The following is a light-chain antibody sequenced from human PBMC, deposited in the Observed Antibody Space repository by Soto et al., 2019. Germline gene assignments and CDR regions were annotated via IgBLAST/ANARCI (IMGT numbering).Light chain of an antibody. Sequence: QPVLSQPASVSGSPGQSITISCTGTSSHVCGYNYVSWYQQHPGKAPKLMIYEVSNRPSGVSNRFSGSKSGNTASLTISGLQAEDEADYYCSTYTSFSSRVFGTGTKVTVL. CDR1: SSHVCGYNY. CDR2: EVS. V-gene: IGLV2-14*01. J-gene: IGLJ1*01. CDR3: STYTSFSSRV.